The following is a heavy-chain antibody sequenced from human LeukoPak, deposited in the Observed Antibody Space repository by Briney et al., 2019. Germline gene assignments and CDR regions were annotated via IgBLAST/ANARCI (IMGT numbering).Heavy chain of an antibody. Sequence: ASVKVSCKASGYTFISHYIHWVRQAPGQGLEWMGIINSSGGQTNYAQKFRGRVTMTRDTSTNTVYMELDGLTSEDTAIYYCARGLNWFDSWGQGTLVTVAS. CDR3: ARGLNWFDS. D-gene: IGHD6-19*01. CDR1: GYTFISHY. J-gene: IGHJ5*01. V-gene: IGHV1-46*01. CDR2: INSSGGQT.